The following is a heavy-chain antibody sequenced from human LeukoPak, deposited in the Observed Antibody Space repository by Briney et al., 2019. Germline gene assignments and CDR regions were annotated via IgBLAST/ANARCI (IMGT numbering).Heavy chain of an antibody. Sequence: ASVKVSCKASGYTFTGYYMHWVRQAPGQGLEWMGRINPNSGGTNYVQKFQGRVTMTRDTSISTAYMELSRLRSDDTAVYYCARAFNSISGSDDYWGQGTLVTVSS. J-gene: IGHJ4*02. CDR3: ARAFNSISGSDDY. V-gene: IGHV1-2*06. CDR2: INPNSGGT. CDR1: GYTFTGYY. D-gene: IGHD1-26*01.